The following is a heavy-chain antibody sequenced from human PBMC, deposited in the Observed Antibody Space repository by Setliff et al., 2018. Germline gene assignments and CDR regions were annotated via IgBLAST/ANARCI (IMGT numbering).Heavy chain of an antibody. D-gene: IGHD6-19*01. CDR3: ARANFLASGWSHGMDV. CDR1: GFTFDDYG. Sequence: GGSLRLSCAASGFTFDDYGMSWVRQAPGKGLEWVSGITWNGGRTGYADSVKGRLTISRDSAKSSQYLQMNSLRAEDTALYYCARANFLASGWSHGMDVWGQGTAVTVSS. CDR2: ITWNGGRT. V-gene: IGHV3-20*04. J-gene: IGHJ6*02.